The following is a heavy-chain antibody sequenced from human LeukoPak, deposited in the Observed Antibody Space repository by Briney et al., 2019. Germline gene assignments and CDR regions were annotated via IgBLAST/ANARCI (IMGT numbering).Heavy chain of an antibody. Sequence: PSETLSLTCTVSGGSISGYYWSWLRQPAGKGLEWIGRICSSGSPNYNPSLKSRVTMSVDTSKNQFSLKLSSVTAADTAVYHCARELVRYYYYVDVWGKGTTVTVSS. CDR2: ICSSGSP. CDR3: ARELVRYYYYVDV. J-gene: IGHJ6*03. V-gene: IGHV4-4*07. CDR1: GGSISGYY.